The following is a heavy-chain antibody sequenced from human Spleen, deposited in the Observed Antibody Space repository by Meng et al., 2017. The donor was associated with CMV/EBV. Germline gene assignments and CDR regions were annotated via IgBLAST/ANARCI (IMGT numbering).Heavy chain of an antibody. Sequence: GESLKISCAASGFTFSSYSMSWVRQAPGKGLEWVSVIYSGGSSTSYADPVKGRFTISRDNSKTTLFLQMNSLRAEDTAVYYCASSYGQKGYWGQGTLVTVSS. V-gene: IGHV3-23*03. J-gene: IGHJ4*02. D-gene: IGHD3-16*01. CDR1: GFTFSSYS. CDR3: ASSYGQKGY. CDR2: IYSGGSST.